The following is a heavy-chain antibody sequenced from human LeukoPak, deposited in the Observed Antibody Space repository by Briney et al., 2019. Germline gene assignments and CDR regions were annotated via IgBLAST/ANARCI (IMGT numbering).Heavy chain of an antibody. J-gene: IGHJ4*02. V-gene: IGHV1-69*06. Sequence: SVKVSCKASGGTFSSYAISWVRQAPGQGLEWMGGIIPIFDTANYAQKFQGRVTITADKSTSTAYMELSSLRSEDTAVYYCASEGYCTNGVCYKEVYWGQGTLVTVSS. CDR3: ASEGYCTNGVCYKEVY. CDR1: GGTFSSYA. CDR2: IIPIFDTA. D-gene: IGHD2-8*01.